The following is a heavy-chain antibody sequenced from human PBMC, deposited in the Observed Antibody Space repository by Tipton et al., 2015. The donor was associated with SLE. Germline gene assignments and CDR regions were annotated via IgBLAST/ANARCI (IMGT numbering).Heavy chain of an antibody. D-gene: IGHD6-13*01. J-gene: IGHJ6*02. Sequence: TLSLTCTVSGGSISSHYWSWIRQAPGKGLEWIGLIHYSGSSNYNPSLRSRVTISADTSKNQFPLKLSSVTAADTAVYYCARSQQLGQYGMDVWGQGTTVTVSS. CDR2: IHYSGSS. CDR3: ARSQQLGQYGMDV. V-gene: IGHV4-59*11. CDR1: GGSISSHY.